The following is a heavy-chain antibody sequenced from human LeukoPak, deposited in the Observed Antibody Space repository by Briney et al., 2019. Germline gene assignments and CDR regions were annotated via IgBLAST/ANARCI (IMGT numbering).Heavy chain of an antibody. J-gene: IGHJ4*02. D-gene: IGHD3-10*01. Sequence: GGSLRLSCAASGFIFSNDAMSWVRQAQGKGLEWVSGISGSGYSTYYADSVKGRFTISRDNSKNTLYLQMDSVRAEDTAVYYCARISMVRGVKFGYWGQGTLVTVSS. CDR2: ISGSGYST. CDR1: GFIFSNDA. CDR3: ARISMVRGVKFGY. V-gene: IGHV3-23*01.